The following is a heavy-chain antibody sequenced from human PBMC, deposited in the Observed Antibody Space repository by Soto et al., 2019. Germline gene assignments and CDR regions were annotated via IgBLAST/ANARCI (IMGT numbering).Heavy chain of an antibody. J-gene: IGHJ4*02. D-gene: IGHD6-13*01. CDR1: GFTFSSCG. V-gene: IGHV3-33*01. CDR3: ARDLGIAAADHVFDY. CDR2: IWYDGSNK. Sequence: GGSLRLSCAASGFTFSSCGMHWVRQAPGKGLEWVAVIWYDGSNKYYADSVKGRFTISRDNSKNTLYLQMNSLRAEDTAVYYCARDLGIAAADHVFDYWGQGTLVTVSS.